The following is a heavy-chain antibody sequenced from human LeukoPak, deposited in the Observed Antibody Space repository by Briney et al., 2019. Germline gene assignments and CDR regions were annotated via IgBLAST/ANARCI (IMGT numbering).Heavy chain of an antibody. J-gene: IGHJ4*02. CDR1: GFTFNNFG. CDR2: IKQDGDRSEK. CDR3: ARDRWYYGSGSYSIFDY. Sequence: GGSLRLSCAASGFTFNNFGMHWVRQAPGKGLEWVANIKQDGDRSEKYYVDSVKGRFTISRDNAKNSVYLQMNSLRAEDTAVYYCARDRWYYGSGSYSIFDYWGQGILVTVSS. D-gene: IGHD3-10*01. V-gene: IGHV3-7*01.